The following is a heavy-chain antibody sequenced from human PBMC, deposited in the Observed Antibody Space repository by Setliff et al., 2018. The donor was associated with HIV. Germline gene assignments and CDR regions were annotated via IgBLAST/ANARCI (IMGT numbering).Heavy chain of an antibody. J-gene: IGHJ6*03. CDR2: MSYSGSA. CDR3: ARQRDFDWLLQNYYYMDV. CDR1: GGSISSRDYY. V-gene: IGHV4-39*01. D-gene: IGHD3-9*01. Sequence: PSETLSLTCTVSGGSISSRDYYWGWIRQPPGKGLEWIGSMSYSGSAYYNPSLKSRVTISVDTSKSQFSLRLSSVTAADTAVYYCARQRDFDWLLQNYYYMDVWGKGAPVTVSS.